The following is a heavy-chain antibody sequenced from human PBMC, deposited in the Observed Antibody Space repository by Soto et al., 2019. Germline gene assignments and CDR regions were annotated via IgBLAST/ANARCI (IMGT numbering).Heavy chain of an antibody. V-gene: IGHV1-46*01. CDR2: INPSGGST. J-gene: IGHJ5*02. Sequence: ASVKVSCKASGYTFTSYYMHWVRQAPGQGLEWMGIINPSGGSTSYAQKFQGRVTMTGDTSTSTVYMELSSLRAEDTAVYYCAKKAYDSGSYYKSPVDTWGQGTLVTVSS. CDR3: AKKAYDSGSYYKSPVDT. D-gene: IGHD3-10*01. CDR1: GYTFTSYY.